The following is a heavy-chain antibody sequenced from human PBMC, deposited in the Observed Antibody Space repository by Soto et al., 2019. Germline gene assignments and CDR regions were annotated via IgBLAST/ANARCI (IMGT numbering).Heavy chain of an antibody. J-gene: IGHJ4*02. D-gene: IGHD1-26*01. CDR3: AHKASSGRIY. V-gene: IGHV2-5*02. Sequence: QITLKESGPTLVTPTQTLTLTCTFSGFSLSTSGMGVHWIRQPPGKALEWLALIYWDGDKRYRPSLKSRLTITEDTSKNQVVLTMTNMDPVDTATYFCAHKASSGRIYWGQGTLVTVSS. CDR2: IYWDGDK. CDR1: GFSLSTSGMG.